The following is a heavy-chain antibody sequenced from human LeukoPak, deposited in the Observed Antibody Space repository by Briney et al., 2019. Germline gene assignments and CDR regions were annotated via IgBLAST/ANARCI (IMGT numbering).Heavy chain of an antibody. CDR2: INHSGST. CDR3: AREGSGYYSYYFDY. D-gene: IGHD3-22*01. Sequence: SETLSLTCAVYGGSFSGYYWIGIRQPPGKGLEWIGEINHSGSTNYNPSLKSRVTISVDTSKNQFSLKLSSVTAADTAVYYCAREGSGYYSYYFDYWGQGTLVTVSS. CDR1: GGSFSGYY. V-gene: IGHV4-34*01. J-gene: IGHJ4*02.